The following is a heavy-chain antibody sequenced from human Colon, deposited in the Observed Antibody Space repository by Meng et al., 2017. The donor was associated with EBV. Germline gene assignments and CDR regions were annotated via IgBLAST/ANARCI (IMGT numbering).Heavy chain of an antibody. CDR2: IYHGGNT. Sequence: GQGLVEPSGTLYLTCAVSVASISSKNWWSWVRQPPGKGLEWIGEIYHGGNTNYNPSLKSRVTISVDRSNDQFSLSLSSVTAADTAVYYCARGNAYNAPSFDYWGQGTLVTASS. J-gene: IGHJ4*02. D-gene: IGHD5-24*01. CDR3: ARGNAYNAPSFDY. CDR1: VASISSKNW. V-gene: IGHV4-4*02.